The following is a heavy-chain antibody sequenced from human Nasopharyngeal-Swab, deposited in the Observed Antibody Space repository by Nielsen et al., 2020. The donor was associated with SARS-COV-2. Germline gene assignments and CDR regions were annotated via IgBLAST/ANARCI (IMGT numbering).Heavy chain of an antibody. J-gene: IGHJ5*02. V-gene: IGHV1-3*01. CDR1: GYTFTSYG. D-gene: IGHD6-13*01. Sequence: ASVKVSCKASGYTFTSYGISWVRQAPGQGLEWMGWINAGNGNTKYSQKFQGRVTITRDTSASTAYMELSSLRSEDTAVYYCARDDSSSWYENWFDPWGQGTLVTVSS. CDR3: ARDDSSSWYENWFDP. CDR2: INAGNGNT.